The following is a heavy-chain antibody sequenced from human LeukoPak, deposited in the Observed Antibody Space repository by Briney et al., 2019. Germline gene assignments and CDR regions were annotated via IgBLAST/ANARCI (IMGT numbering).Heavy chain of an antibody. J-gene: IGHJ4*02. Sequence: GGSLRLSCAASGFTFSDYYMSWIRQAPGKGLEWVSYISSSGSTIYYTDSVKGRFTISRDNAKNSLYLQMNSLRVEDTAVYYCARGRRLDPFDYWGQGTLVTVSS. D-gene: IGHD6-19*01. V-gene: IGHV3-11*01. CDR3: ARGRRLDPFDY. CDR2: ISSSGSTI. CDR1: GFTFSDYY.